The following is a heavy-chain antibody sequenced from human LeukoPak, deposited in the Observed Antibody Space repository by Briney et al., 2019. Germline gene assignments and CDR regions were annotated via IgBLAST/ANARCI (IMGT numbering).Heavy chain of an antibody. D-gene: IGHD6-19*01. V-gene: IGHV1-3*01. Sequence: ASVKVSCEASGYIFTRYAKHWVRQVPGQRLEWMGWINAGNGNTKYSQKIQGRVTITRDTSASTAYMEVSSLRSEDAAVYYCARGIEASSGWYVIDYWGQGTLVTVSS. J-gene: IGHJ4*02. CDR3: ARGIEASSGWYVIDY. CDR2: INAGNGNT. CDR1: GYIFTRYA.